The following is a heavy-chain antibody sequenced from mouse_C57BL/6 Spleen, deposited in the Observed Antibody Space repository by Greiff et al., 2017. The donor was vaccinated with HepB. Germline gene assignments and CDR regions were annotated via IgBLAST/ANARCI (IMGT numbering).Heavy chain of an antibody. Sequence: VQLQQSGAELVRPGASVTLSCKASGYTFTDYEMHWVKQTPVHGLEWIGAIDPETGGTAYNQKFKGKAILTADKSSSTAYMELRSLTSEDSAVDYCTRGVYCSSYGAYWGQGTLVTVSA. CDR2: IDPETGGT. V-gene: IGHV1-15*01. CDR1: GYTFTDYE. J-gene: IGHJ3*01. CDR3: TRGVYCSSYGAY. D-gene: IGHD1-1*01.